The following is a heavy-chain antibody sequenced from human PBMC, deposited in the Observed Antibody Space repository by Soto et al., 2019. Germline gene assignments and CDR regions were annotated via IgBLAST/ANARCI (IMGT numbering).Heavy chain of an antibody. V-gene: IGHV4-30-2*01. CDR1: GGSISSGGYS. CDR3: ASSTVTQYYYYGMDV. D-gene: IGHD4-17*01. Sequence: SETLSLTCAVSGGSISSGGYSWRWIRQPPGKGLEWIGYIYHSGSTYYNPSLKSRVTISVDRSKNQFSLKLSSVTAADTAVYYCASSTVTQYYYYGMDVWGQGTTVTVSS. CDR2: IYHSGST. J-gene: IGHJ6*02.